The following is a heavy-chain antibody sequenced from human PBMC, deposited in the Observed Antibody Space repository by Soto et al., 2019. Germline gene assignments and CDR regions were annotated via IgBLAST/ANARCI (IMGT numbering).Heavy chain of an antibody. CDR1: GFTFSGSA. V-gene: IGHV3-73*01. CDR3: TGLPDYDSSGLGIDY. D-gene: IGHD3-22*01. J-gene: IGHJ4*02. Sequence: GGSLRLSCAASGFTFSGSAMHWVRQASGKGLEWVGRIRSKANSYATAYAASVKGRFTISRDDSKNTAYLQMNSLKTEDTAVYYCTGLPDYDSSGLGIDYWGQGTLVTVS. CDR2: IRSKANSYAT.